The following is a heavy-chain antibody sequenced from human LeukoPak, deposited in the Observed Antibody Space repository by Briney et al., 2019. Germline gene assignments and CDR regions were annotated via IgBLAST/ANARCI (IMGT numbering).Heavy chain of an antibody. V-gene: IGHV1-69*04. Sequence: SVKVSCKASGGSFSNFAINWVRQAPGQGLEWIGKITPILDTTNYAQEFQGRVTITADKSSTTANIDSSTAYMELSSLESEDPAVYFCARGGGTGFYYYSYATDLWGQRTTVIASS. J-gene: IGHJ6*02. CDR3: ARGGGTGFYYYSYATDL. CDR2: ITPILDTT. CDR1: GGSFSNFA. D-gene: IGHD2-15*01.